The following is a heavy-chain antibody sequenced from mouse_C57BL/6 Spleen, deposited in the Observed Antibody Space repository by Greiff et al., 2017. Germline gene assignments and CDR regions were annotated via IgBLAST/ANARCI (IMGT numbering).Heavy chain of an antibody. Sequence: VQLQQSGPVLVKPGASVKMSCKASGYTFTDYYMNWVKQSHGKSLEWIGVINPYNGGTSYNQKFKGKATLTVDKSSSTAYMELNSLTSEDSAVYYCARGDGGSGYWYFDVWGTGTTVTVSS. D-gene: IGHD1-1*02. CDR2: INPYNGGT. CDR3: ARGDGGSGYWYFDV. J-gene: IGHJ1*03. V-gene: IGHV1-19*01. CDR1: GYTFTDYY.